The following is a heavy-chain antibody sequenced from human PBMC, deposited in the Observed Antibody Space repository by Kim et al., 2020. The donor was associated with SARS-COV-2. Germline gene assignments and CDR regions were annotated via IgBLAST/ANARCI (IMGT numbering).Heavy chain of an antibody. CDR2: ISAYSGNT. D-gene: IGHD3-10*01. CDR3: ARVTGGTVVQGVL. J-gene: IGHJ4*02. V-gene: IGHV1-18*01. Sequence: ASVKVSCKASGYIFSNYGITWVRQAPGQGLEWMGWISAYSGNTNYPQNFQGRVTMTTDTSTTTAYMELRRLTSDDTAVYYCARVTGGTVVQGVLWSQGTLVTVSS. CDR1: GYIFSNYG.